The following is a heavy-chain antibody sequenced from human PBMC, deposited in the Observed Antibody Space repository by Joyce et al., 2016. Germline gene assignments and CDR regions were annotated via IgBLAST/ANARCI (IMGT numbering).Heavy chain of an antibody. CDR3: AKILTATYSSGWFLDY. D-gene: IGHD6-25*01. V-gene: IGHV3-30*18. Sequence: QVQLVESGGGVVQPGRSLRLSCAASGLTLRNYGVHWVRQAPGKGLAWVSVRSYDGIYKYYADSVEGRFTISRDNSKNTVFLEMNSLRTEDTAVYYCAKILTATYSSGWFLDYWGQGTLVTVSS. CDR1: GLTLRNYG. J-gene: IGHJ4*02. CDR2: RSYDGIYK.